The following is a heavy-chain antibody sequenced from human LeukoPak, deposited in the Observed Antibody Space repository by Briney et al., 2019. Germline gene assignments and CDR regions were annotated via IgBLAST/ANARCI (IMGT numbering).Heavy chain of an antibody. CDR3: ARDAGYSSGWLYYFDS. CDR2: INPKSGGT. D-gene: IGHD6-19*01. CDR1: GYTFTGYY. Sequence: ASVKVSCKASGYTFTGYYMHWVRQAPGQGLEWMGWINPKSGGTKYAQKFQGRVTMTRDTSISTAYMELSRLRSDDTTVYYCARDAGYSSGWLYYFDSWGQGTLVTVSS. J-gene: IGHJ4*02. V-gene: IGHV1-2*02.